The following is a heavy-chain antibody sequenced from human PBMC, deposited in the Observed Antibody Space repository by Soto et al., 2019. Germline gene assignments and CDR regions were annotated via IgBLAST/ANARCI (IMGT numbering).Heavy chain of an antibody. Sequence: QVQLVQSGAEVKKPGSSVKVSCKASGGTFSSYAISWVRQAPGQGLEWMGGIIPIFGTANYAQKFQGRVTITADEXTXXAYMELSSLRSEDTAVYYCARAHAWHSSGYYLFDYWGQGTLVTVSS. CDR1: GGTFSSYA. V-gene: IGHV1-69*12. CDR3: ARAHAWHSSGYYLFDY. CDR2: IIPIFGTA. J-gene: IGHJ4*02. D-gene: IGHD3-22*01.